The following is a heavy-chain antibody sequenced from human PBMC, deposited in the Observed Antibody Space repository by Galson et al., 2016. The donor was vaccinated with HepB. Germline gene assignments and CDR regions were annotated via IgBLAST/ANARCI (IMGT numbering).Heavy chain of an antibody. CDR2: IYYSGST. CDR1: GGSISSYC. Sequence: SETLSLTCTVSGGSISSYCWSWIRQSPGRGLEWIGYIYYSGSTIYSPSLKSRVTISVDTSRNQISLRLSSVTAADTAVYYCAGSLGDVHIVAAAFDYWGQGTLVTVSS. D-gene: IGHD5-12*01. J-gene: IGHJ4*02. CDR3: AGSLGDVHIVAAAFDY. V-gene: IGHV4-59*01.